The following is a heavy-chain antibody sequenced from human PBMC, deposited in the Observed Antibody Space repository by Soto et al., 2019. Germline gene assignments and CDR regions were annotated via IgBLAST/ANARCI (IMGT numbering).Heavy chain of an antibody. CDR2: IYYSGST. CDR1: GGSISSSSYY. D-gene: IGHD6-6*01. V-gene: IGHV4-39*01. CDR3: ARHRGSSIAARPLDY. Sequence: SETLSLTCTVSGGSISSSSYYWGWIRQPPGKGLEWIGSIYYSGSTYYNPSLKSRVTISVDTSKNQFSLKLSSVTAADTAVYYCARHRGSSIAARPLDYWGQGTLVTVS. J-gene: IGHJ4*02.